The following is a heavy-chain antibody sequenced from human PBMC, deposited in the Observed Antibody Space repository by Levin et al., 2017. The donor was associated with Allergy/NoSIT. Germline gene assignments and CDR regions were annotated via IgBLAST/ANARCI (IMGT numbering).Heavy chain of an antibody. CDR3: ARGRSVIGPAAHLGWFDP. D-gene: IGHD3-22*01. CDR1: GGSFRNYY. J-gene: IGHJ5*02. V-gene: IGHV4-34*01. CDR2: IDHSGSA. Sequence: PSETLSLTCALYGGSFRNYYWSWIRQAPGKGLEWLGEIDHSGSANYNPSLKNRVSVSLDMSNNLFSLSLTSVTAADTAVYFCARGRSVIGPAAHLGWFDPWGQGSLVTVSS.